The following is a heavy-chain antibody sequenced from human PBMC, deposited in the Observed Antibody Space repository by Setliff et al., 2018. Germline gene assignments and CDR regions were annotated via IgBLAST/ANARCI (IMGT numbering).Heavy chain of an antibody. D-gene: IGHD6-19*01. Sequence: SETLSLTCAAYGGTFSDYHWTWIRQSPEKGLEWIGEINHRGSTNYNPSLKSRVTISIDTSKNQFSLELSSVTAADTAVYYCTRSRTIAVKGGVFAVWGRGTLVTVSS. CDR3: TRSRTIAVKGGVFAV. CDR2: INHRGST. CDR1: GGTFSDYH. V-gene: IGHV4-34*01. J-gene: IGHJ2*01.